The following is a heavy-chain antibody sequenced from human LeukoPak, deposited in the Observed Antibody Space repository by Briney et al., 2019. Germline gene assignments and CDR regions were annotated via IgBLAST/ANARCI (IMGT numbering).Heavy chain of an antibody. D-gene: IGHD3-22*01. CDR2: ISAYNGNT. CDR1: GYTFTSCG. Sequence: ASVKVSCKASGYTFTSCGISWVRQAPGQGLEWMGWISAYNGNTNYAQKLQGRVTMTTDTSTSTAYMELRSLRSDDTAVYYCAREYYYDSSGYYPGYWGQGTLVTVSS. J-gene: IGHJ4*02. CDR3: AREYYYDSSGYYPGY. V-gene: IGHV1-18*01.